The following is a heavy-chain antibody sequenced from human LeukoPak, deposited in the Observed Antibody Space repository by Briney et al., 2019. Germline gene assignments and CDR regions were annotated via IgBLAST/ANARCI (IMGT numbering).Heavy chain of an antibody. Sequence: GGSLRLSCAASGFTFSSYGMSWVRQAPGKGLEWVSGISGNGDTSYAESVKGRFTLSRDNSKNTLYLQMNSLRAEDTAVYYCAKRAVGVAYYFDYWGQGTLSPSPQ. CDR3: AKRAVGVAYYFDY. J-gene: IGHJ4*02. D-gene: IGHD1-26*01. CDR2: ISGNGDT. CDR1: GFTFSSYG. V-gene: IGHV3-23*01.